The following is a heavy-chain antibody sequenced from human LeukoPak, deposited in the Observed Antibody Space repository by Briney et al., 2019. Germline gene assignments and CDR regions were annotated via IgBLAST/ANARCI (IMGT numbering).Heavy chain of an antibody. Sequence: GGSLRLSCAASGFTFSSYEMNWVRQAPGKGLEWVSWISSTSNTIYYADSVKGRFTISRDNAKNSLDLQMNSLRDEDTAVYYCARPSRSTGPAYWGQGTLVTISS. CDR3: ARPSRSTGPAY. V-gene: IGHV3-48*03. D-gene: IGHD2-2*01. CDR2: ISSTSNTI. CDR1: GFTFSSYE. J-gene: IGHJ4*02.